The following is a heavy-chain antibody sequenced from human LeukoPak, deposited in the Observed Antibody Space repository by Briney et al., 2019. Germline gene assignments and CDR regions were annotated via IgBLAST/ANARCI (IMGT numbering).Heavy chain of an antibody. Sequence: GGSLRLSGAASGFTFSNYAMHWVRQAPGKGLEWVAIISYDESNKYYGDSVKGRFTVSRDNSKNTVYLQMNSLRADDTAVYYCAREGAIVGNAFDIWGQGTMVSVSS. D-gene: IGHD3-16*02. J-gene: IGHJ3*02. V-gene: IGHV3-30*04. CDR2: ISYDESNK. CDR3: AREGAIVGNAFDI. CDR1: GFTFSNYA.